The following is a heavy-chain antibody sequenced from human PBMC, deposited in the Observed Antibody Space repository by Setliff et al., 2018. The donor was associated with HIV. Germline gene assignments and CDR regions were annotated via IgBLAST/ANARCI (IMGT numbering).Heavy chain of an antibody. J-gene: IGHJ4*02. CDR2: IRYDESDK. Sequence: PGGSLRLSCAASGFIFSSHGMHWVRQAPGKGLEWVAFIRYDESDKQYADSVKGRFTISRDNSKNTLYLQMNSLRAEDTAVYYCTKNLYRSPWSPLDYWGQGTLVTVSS. D-gene: IGHD6-19*01. CDR3: TKNLYRSPWSPLDY. CDR1: GFIFSSHG. V-gene: IGHV3-30*02.